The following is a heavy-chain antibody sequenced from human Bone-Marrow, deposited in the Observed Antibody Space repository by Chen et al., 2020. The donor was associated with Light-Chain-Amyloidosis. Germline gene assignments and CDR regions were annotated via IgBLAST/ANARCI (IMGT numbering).Heavy chain of an antibody. CDR3: ARDVQLEGTGWFDP. CDR1: GGTFSSYA. D-gene: IGHD6-6*01. J-gene: IGHJ5*02. Sequence: AEVKKPGSSVKVSCKASGGTFSSYAISWVRQAPGQGLEWMGGIIPIFGTANYAQKFQGRVTXXXXXXXXTXXXXXXXLXSEDTAVYYCARDVQLEGTGWFDPWGQGTLVTVSS. CDR2: IIPIFGTA. V-gene: IGHV1-69*01.